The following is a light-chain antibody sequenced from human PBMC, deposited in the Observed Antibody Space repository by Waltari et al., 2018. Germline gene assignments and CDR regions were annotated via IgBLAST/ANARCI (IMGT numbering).Light chain of an antibody. CDR2: DAS. J-gene: IGKJ4*01. Sequence: DIQMTQSPSSLSASVGDKVTITCQASQDISNFLNWYQQKPGQAPNLLIHDASNLETGVPSRFSGSGSGTDFIFTISSLQPEDIATYYCQQYDNLPLTCGGGTRVRIK. CDR3: QQYDNLPLT. CDR1: QDISNF. V-gene: IGKV1-33*01.